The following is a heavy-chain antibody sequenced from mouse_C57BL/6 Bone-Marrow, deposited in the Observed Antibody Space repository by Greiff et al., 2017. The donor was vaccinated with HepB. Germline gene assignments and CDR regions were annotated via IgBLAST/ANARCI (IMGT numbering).Heavy chain of an antibody. Sequence: EVMLVESGGGLVQPGGSLKLSCEASGFTFSDYYMYWVRQTPEKRLEWVAYISNGGGSTYYPDTVKGRFTISRDNAKNTLYLQMSRLKSEDTAMYYCARQGGLRRYFDVWGTGTTVTVSS. CDR3: ARQGGLRRYFDV. D-gene: IGHD2-4*01. CDR2: ISNGGGST. V-gene: IGHV5-12*01. J-gene: IGHJ1*03. CDR1: GFTFSDYY.